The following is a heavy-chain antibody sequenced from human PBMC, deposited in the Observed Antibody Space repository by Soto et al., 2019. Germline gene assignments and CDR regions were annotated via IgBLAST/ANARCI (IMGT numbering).Heavy chain of an antibody. CDR3: ARGGSLNWFDP. CDR1: GFTFSSYA. J-gene: IGHJ5*02. CDR2: ISGSGGST. D-gene: IGHD3-10*01. Sequence: GGSLRLSCAASGFTFSSYAMSWVRQAPGKGLEWVSAISGSGGSTYYADSVKGRFTISRDNAKNSLYLQMNSLRAEDTAVYYCARGGSLNWFDPWGQGTLVTVSS. V-gene: IGHV3-23*01.